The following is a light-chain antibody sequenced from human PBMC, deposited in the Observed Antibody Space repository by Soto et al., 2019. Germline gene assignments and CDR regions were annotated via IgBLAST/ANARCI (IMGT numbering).Light chain of an antibody. CDR2: GAS. Sequence: EIVLTQSPGTLSLSPGERATLSCRASQSVSNNYLAWYQQKPGKAPRLLIYGASNRATGIPDRFSGSGSGTDFTLTISRLEPEDFAVYYCHQYDTSPRTFGQGTKVDIK. J-gene: IGKJ1*01. CDR3: HQYDTSPRT. CDR1: QSVSNNY. V-gene: IGKV3-20*01.